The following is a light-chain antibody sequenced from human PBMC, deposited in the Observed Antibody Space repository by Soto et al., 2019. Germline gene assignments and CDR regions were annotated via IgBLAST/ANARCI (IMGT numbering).Light chain of an antibody. CDR1: QSVSSGF. Sequence: EIVLTQSPGTLSSPPGERVTLSCRASQSVSSGFITWYQQKPGQAPRLLISGASSRPTGIPDRFSGSGYGTAFTLTISRLEAEDCAVQFCKQHRTFGQGTKVELK. V-gene: IGKV3-20*01. J-gene: IGKJ1*01. CDR2: GAS. CDR3: KQHRT.